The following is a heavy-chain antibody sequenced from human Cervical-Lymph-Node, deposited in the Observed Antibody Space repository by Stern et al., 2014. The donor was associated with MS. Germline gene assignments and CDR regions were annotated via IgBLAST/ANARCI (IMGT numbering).Heavy chain of an antibody. D-gene: IGHD3-3*01. Sequence: QLQLQESGPGLVKPSETLSLTCTVSGGSISSSSYYWGWIRQPPGKGLEXIGTIYYSGSTYYSPSLKSRVTISVEKSQNQFSLKLSSVTAADTAVYYCAFNFWSGYYYFDYWGQGTLVTVSS. CDR1: GGSISSSSYY. J-gene: IGHJ4*02. CDR3: AFNFWSGYYYFDY. V-gene: IGHV4-39*01. CDR2: IYYSGST.